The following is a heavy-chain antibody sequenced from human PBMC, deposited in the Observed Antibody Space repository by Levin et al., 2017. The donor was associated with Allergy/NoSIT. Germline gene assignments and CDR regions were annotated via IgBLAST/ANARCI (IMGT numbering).Heavy chain of an antibody. D-gene: IGHD4-17*01. CDR1: GFTFSSYS. J-gene: IGHJ4*02. V-gene: IGHV3-48*01. Sequence: RAGGSLRLSCAASGFTFSSYSMNWVRQAPGKGLEWVSYISSSSSTIYYADSVKGRFTISRDNAKNSLYLQMNSLRAEDTAVYYCAAPGYGDYEEVGYWGQGTLVTVSS. CDR3: AAPGYGDYEEVGY. CDR2: ISSSSSTI.